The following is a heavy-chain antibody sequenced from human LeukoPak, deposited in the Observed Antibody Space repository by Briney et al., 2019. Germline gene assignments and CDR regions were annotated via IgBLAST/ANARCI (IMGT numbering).Heavy chain of an antibody. CDR2: IYPRDGST. Sequence: GASVNVSCTASGYSFTINYIHWVRQAPGQGLEWMGMIYPRDGSTSYAQKFQGRVTVTRDTSTSTVHMELSGLRSEDTAVYYCARDQEAFDYWGQGTLVTVSS. CDR1: GYSFTINY. V-gene: IGHV1-46*01. J-gene: IGHJ4*02. CDR3: ARDQEAFDY.